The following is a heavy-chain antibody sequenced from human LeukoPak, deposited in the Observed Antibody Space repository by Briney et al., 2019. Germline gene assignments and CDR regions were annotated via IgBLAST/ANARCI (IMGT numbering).Heavy chain of an antibody. CDR2: ISPSRSET. CDR3: AWRKYFSTWLEP. J-gene: IGHJ5*02. D-gene: IGHD1-14*01. Sequence: GASLKISCKGSGLDLNDYWIGWVRQMPGKGLEWMGIISPSRSETQYSLPFQGQVTISVDKSTSTAYLQWSSLKASDTAIYYCAWRKYFSTWLEPWGQGTLVTVSS. CDR1: GLDLNDYW. V-gene: IGHV5-51*01.